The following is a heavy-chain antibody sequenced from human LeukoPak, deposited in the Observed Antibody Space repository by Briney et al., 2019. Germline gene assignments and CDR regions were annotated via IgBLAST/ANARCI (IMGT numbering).Heavy chain of an antibody. CDR2: IYSIGGNI. Sequence: PRGSLRVSCAASGFTFSSYEMNWVRQAPGKGLGWVSYIYSIGGNIYYADSVKGRFTISRANAKHSLYLQMSSLRVEDTAVYYCAREGTDGYNVGFDYWGQGTLVTVSS. CDR1: GFTFSSYE. J-gene: IGHJ4*02. D-gene: IGHD5-24*01. V-gene: IGHV3-48*03. CDR3: AREGTDGYNVGFDY.